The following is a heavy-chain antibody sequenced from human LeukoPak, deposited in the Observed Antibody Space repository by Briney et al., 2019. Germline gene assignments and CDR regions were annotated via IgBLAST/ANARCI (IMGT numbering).Heavy chain of an antibody. J-gene: IGHJ5*02. CDR3: AREPGFDSSGYLNWFDP. Sequence: ESGPALVKPTQTLTLTCTFSGFSLSTSGMCVSWIRQPPGKGLEWIACISYSGSTKYNPSLKSRVTISVDTSKNQLSLKLSSVTAADTAVYYCAREPGFDSSGYLNWFDPWGQGTLVTVSS. CDR2: ISYSGST. V-gene: IGHV4-61*08. D-gene: IGHD3-22*01. CDR1: GFSLSTSGMC.